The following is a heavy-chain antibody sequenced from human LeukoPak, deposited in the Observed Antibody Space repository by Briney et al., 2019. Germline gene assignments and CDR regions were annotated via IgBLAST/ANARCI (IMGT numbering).Heavy chain of an antibody. CDR3: ARDAIAAVGTKRNWFDP. D-gene: IGHD6-13*01. Sequence: GGSLRLSCAASGFTFSTYSMNWVRQAPGKGLEWVSSISGSSTYIYDADSLKGRFTISRDNAKNSLYLQMNSLRAEDTAVYYCARDAIAAVGTKRNWFDPWGQGTLVTVSS. J-gene: IGHJ5*02. CDR1: GFTFSTYS. V-gene: IGHV3-21*01. CDR2: ISGSSTYI.